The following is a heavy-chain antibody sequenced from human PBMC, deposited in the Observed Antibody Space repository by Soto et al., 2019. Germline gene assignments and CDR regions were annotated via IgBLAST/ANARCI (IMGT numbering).Heavy chain of an antibody. D-gene: IGHD3-3*01. V-gene: IGHV3-30-3*01. CDR1: GFTFSSYA. CDR3: AKGITIFGVGNPV. Sequence: QVQLVESGGGVVQPGRSLRLSCAASGFTFSSYAMHWVRQAPGKGLEWVAVISYDGSNKYYADSVKGRFTISRDNSKNTLYLQMNSLRAEDTAVYYCAKGITIFGVGNPVGGQGTLVTVSS. CDR2: ISYDGSNK. J-gene: IGHJ4*02.